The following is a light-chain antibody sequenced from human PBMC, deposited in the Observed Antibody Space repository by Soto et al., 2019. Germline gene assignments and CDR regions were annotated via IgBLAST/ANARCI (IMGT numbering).Light chain of an antibody. CDR3: LQDYNFPYT. Sequence: DIQMTQSPSTLSASVGDRVTITCRASQSLSRWLAWYQQKPGKAPRLLIYEASTLGSGVPSRFSGSGFGTEFTLTISSLQPEDFATYYCLQDYNFPYTFGQGTKLEIK. V-gene: IGKV1-5*01. J-gene: IGKJ2*01. CDR1: QSLSRW. CDR2: EAS.